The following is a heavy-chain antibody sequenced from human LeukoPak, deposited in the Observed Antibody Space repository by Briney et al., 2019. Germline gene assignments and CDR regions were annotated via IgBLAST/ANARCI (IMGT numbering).Heavy chain of an antibody. J-gene: IGHJ4*02. CDR1: DDSITSYY. D-gene: IGHD2-15*01. CDR2: IGYTGST. CDR3: ARGGWSLDY. Sequence: SETLSLTCTVPDDSITSYYWTWIRQPPGKGLEWIGYIGYTGSTNYNPSLKSRVTISVEKSKNQFSLKLNPVAAADTGVYYCARGGWSLDYWGQGTLVTVSS. V-gene: IGHV4-59*01.